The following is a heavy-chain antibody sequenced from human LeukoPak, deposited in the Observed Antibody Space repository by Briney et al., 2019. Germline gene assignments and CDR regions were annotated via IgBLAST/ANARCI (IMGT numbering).Heavy chain of an antibody. J-gene: IGHJ5*02. Sequence: PSETLSLTCTVSGGSISSYYWSWIRQPPGKGLEWIGEINHSGSTNYNPSLKSRVTISVDTSKNQFSLKLSSVTAADTAVYYCARVVGLLALVWFDPWGQGTLVTVSS. D-gene: IGHD1-7*01. CDR3: ARVVGLLALVWFDP. CDR1: GGSISSYY. CDR2: INHSGST. V-gene: IGHV4-34*01.